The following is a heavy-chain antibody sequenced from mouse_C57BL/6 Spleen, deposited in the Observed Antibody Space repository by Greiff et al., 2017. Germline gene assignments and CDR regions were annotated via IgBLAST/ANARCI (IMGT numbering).Heavy chain of an antibody. CDR2: ISSGSSTI. J-gene: IGHJ4*01. CDR3: ASYLSGYAMDY. CDR1: GFTFSDYG. V-gene: IGHV5-17*01. Sequence: EVKVVESGGGLVKPGGSLKLSCAASGFTFSDYGMHWVRQAPEKGLEWVAYISSGSSTIYYADTVKGRFTISRDNAKNTLFLQMTSLRSEDTAMYYCASYLSGYAMDYWGQGTSVTVSS. D-gene: IGHD3-1*01.